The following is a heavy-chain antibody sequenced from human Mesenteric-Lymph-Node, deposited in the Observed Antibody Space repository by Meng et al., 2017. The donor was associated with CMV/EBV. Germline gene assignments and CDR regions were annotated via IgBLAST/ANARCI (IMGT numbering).Heavy chain of an antibody. CDR3: AKPAIVYYGMDV. V-gene: IGHV3-23*01. CDR2: ISGSGGST. J-gene: IGHJ6*02. D-gene: IGHD2-2*02. Sequence: ETLSLTCAASGFTFSSYAMSWVRQAPGKGLEWVSAISGSGGSTYYADSVKGRFTISRDNSKNTLYLQMNSLRAEDTAVYYCAKPAIVYYGMDVWGQGTTVTVSS. CDR1: GFTFSSYA.